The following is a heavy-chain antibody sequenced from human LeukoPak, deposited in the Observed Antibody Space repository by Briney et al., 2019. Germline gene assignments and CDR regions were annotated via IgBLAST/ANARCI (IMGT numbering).Heavy chain of an antibody. CDR3: ARAWLQSHFDY. D-gene: IGHD5-24*01. V-gene: IGHV4-61*02. CDR2: AYTSGST. J-gene: IGHJ4*02. Sequence: SETLSLTCTVSGGSISSGSYYWSWIRQPAGKGLEWIGRAYTSGSTNYNPSLKSRVTISADTSKNQFSLNLSSVTAADTAVYYCARAWLQSHFDYWGQGTLVTVSS. CDR1: GGSISSGSYY.